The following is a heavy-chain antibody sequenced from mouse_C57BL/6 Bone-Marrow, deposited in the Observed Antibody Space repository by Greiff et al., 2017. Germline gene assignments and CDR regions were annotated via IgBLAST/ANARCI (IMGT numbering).Heavy chain of an antibody. CDR1: GYTFTDYE. CDR3: TREGGDGYYGWFAY. CDR2: IDPETGGT. D-gene: IGHD2-3*01. V-gene: IGHV1-15*01. Sequence: LVESGAELVRPGASVTLSCKASGYTFTDYEMHWVKQTPVHGLEWIGAIDPETGGTAYNQKFKGKAILTADKSSSTAYMELRSLTSEDSAVYYCTREGGDGYYGWFAYWGQGTLVTVSA. J-gene: IGHJ3*01.